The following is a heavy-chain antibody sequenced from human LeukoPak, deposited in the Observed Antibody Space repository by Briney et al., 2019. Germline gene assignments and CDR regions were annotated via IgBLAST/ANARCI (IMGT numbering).Heavy chain of an antibody. Sequence: PGGSLRLSCATSGFSFTAYTIHWVRQAPGEGPEWVALASGDGSHKQYAASVQGRPTISRDNSKSTVYLEMNSLKDGDTGIYYCARAVSSSWYAAYWGHGTRVTVSS. J-gene: IGHJ4*01. V-gene: IGHV3-30*04. CDR1: GFSFTAYT. CDR2: ASGDGSHK. D-gene: IGHD6-13*01. CDR3: ARAVSSSWYAAY.